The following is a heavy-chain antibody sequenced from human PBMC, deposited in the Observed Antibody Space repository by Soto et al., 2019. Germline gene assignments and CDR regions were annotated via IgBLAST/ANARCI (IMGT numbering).Heavy chain of an antibody. CDR2: ISAYNGNT. V-gene: IGHV1-18*01. D-gene: IGHD6-13*01. CDR1: GYIFTSYG. CDR3: ARDRIAAARGCPPY. J-gene: IGHJ4*02. Sequence: QVQLVQSGAEVKKSGASVKVSCKASGYIFTSYGISWVRQAPGQGLEWMGWISAYNGNTNYAQKLQGRVTMTTDTSTNTAYMELRSLRSDDTAVYYCARDRIAAARGCPPYWGQGTLVTVSS.